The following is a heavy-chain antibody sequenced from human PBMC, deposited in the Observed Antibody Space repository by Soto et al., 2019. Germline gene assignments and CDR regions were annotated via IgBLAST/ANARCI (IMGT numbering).Heavy chain of an antibody. CDR2: SNTGNGNP. CDR1: GYTFTSYA. V-gene: IGHV1-3*04. D-gene: IGHD5-12*01. J-gene: IGHJ4*02. Sequence: QVQLVQSGAEVKKPGASVKVSCQASGYTFTSYALHGVRQAPGQRLEWMGWSNTGNGNPKYSQQCQGRVTTTRDTSASTAYMKHSSLRSEDTAGYYSARDHQLGMATPWGQGTLVHFSS. CDR3: ARDHQLGMATP.